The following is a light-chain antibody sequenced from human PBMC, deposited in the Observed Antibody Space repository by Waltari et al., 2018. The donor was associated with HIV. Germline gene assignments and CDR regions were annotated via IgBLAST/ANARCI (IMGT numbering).Light chain of an antibody. CDR1: QSVLYSSNNKNY. CDR3: QQYYSTPRT. Sequence: DIVMTQSPDSLAVSLGERATINCKSSQSVLYSSNNKNYLAWYQQKPGKPPKLLIYWASTRESGVPDRFIGSGSGTDFTLTISSLQAEDVAVYDCQQYYSTPRTFGQVTKLEIK. V-gene: IGKV4-1*01. CDR2: WAS. J-gene: IGKJ2*01.